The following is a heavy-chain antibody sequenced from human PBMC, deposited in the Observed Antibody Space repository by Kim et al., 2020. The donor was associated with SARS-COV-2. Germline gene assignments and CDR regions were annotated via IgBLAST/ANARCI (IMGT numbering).Heavy chain of an antibody. CDR3: ARVPNYANYVNWFDP. CDR2: ISGRGIT. V-gene: IGHV3-23*01. CDR1: GFRLSGYD. J-gene: IGHJ5*02. Sequence: GGSLRLSCAASGFRLSGYDMNWVRLAPGKGLEWVSAISGRGITYYADSVKRRLTISRDDSKNTLSLQMNSLRVEDTAVYYCARVPNYANYVNWFDPWGQGTLVTVSS. D-gene: IGHD1-7*01.